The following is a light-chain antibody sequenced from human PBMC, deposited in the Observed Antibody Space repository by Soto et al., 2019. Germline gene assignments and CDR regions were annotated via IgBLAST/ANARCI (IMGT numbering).Light chain of an antibody. J-gene: IGLJ1*01. CDR3: SSYSTISTYV. CDR2: DVS. Sequence: QSALTQPASVSGCPGQSLAISCTGTSSDVGGYNFVSWYQQHPGKAPKFMIYDVSNRPSGVSNRFSGSKSGNTASLTISGLQAEDEADYYCSSYSTISTYVFGTGTKLTVL. V-gene: IGLV2-14*01. CDR1: SSDVGGYNF.